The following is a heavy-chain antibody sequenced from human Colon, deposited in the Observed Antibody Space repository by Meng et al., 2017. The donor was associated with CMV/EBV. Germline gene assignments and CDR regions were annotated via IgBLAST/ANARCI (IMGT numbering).Heavy chain of an antibody. J-gene: IGHJ4*02. V-gene: IGHV7-4-1*02. CDR3: ARGRLTADY. CDR1: YA. CDR2: INTNTGNP. Sequence: YAMNGVRQAPGQGLEWMGWINTNTGNPTYAQGFTGRFVFSLDTSVSTAYLQISSLKADDTAVYYCARGRLTADYWGQGTLVTVSS. D-gene: IGHD4/OR15-4a*01.